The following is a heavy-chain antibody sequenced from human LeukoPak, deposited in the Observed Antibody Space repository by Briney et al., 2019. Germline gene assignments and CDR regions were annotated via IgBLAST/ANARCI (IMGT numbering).Heavy chain of an antibody. Sequence: SETLSLTCTVSGGSISSAGHYWRWIRQHPGKGLEWIGCIYDSRFTYYNPSLESRVTISVDSSEKQLSLKLTSVTAADTAVYYCAGGFDSSKMASWGQGTLVTVSS. CDR1: GGSISSAGHY. J-gene: IGHJ5*02. V-gene: IGHV4-31*03. CDR3: AGGFDSSKMAS. CDR2: IYDSRFT. D-gene: IGHD6-13*01.